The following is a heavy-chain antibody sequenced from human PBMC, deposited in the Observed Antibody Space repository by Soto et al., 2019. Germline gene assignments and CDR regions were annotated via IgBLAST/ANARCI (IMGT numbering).Heavy chain of an antibody. CDR3: ASFKTYSSGWYSAFDI. J-gene: IGHJ3*02. D-gene: IGHD6-19*01. CDR2: IYHSGST. Sequence: PSETLSLTCAVSSGSISSSNWWSWVRQPPGKGLKWIGEIYHSGSTNYNPSLKSRVTISVDKSKNQFSLKLSSVTAADTAVYYCASFKTYSSGWYSAFDIWGQGTMVTVSS. CDR1: SGSISSSNW. V-gene: IGHV4-4*02.